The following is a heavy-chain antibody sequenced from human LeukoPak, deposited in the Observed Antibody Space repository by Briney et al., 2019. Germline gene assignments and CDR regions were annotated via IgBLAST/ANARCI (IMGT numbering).Heavy chain of an antibody. Sequence: PSETLSLTCVVSGDSISSYYWSWIRQPAGKGLEWIGRIHTSGSTNYNPSLKSRVTMSVGTSKNQFSLRLSSVTAADTAVYYCATDRGLAVGGNFDYWGQGALVTVSS. D-gene: IGHD6-19*01. V-gene: IGHV4-4*07. CDR1: GDSISSYY. J-gene: IGHJ4*02. CDR3: ATDRGLAVGGNFDY. CDR2: IHTSGST.